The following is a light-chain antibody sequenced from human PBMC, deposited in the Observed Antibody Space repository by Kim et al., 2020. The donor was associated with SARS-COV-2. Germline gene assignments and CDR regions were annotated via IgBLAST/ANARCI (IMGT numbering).Light chain of an antibody. J-gene: IGKJ5*01. CDR3: QQYGSSPKIT. CDR2: GAS. CDR1: QSLSMNH. Sequence: IVLTQSPGTLSLSPGEGATLSCRANQSLSMNHLAWYQQKPGQAPRLLIYGASSRAAGIPDRFRGSGSGTDFTLTITRLEPEDFALYYCQQYGSSPKITFGQGTRLAIK. V-gene: IGKV3-20*01.